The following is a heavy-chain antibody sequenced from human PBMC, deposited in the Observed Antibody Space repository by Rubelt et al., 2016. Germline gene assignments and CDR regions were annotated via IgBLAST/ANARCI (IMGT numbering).Heavy chain of an antibody. CDR2: IRNSGGGT. CDR3: TRHSDLAYCGGDCPPRDY. Sequence: EVQLVESGGGLVKPGGSLRLSCAASGFTFNSYAMSWVRQAPGKGLEWVSSIRNSGGGTYYADSVKGRFTISRDNSKSTLYLQMDCLRAEDTAVYFCTRHSDLAYCGGDCPPRDYWGQGTLVTVSS. CDR1: GFTFNSYA. V-gene: IGHV3-23*04. D-gene: IGHD2-21*02. J-gene: IGHJ4*02.